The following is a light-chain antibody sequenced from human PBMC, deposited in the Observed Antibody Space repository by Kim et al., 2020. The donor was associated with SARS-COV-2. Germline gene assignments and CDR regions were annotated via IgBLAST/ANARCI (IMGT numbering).Light chain of an antibody. V-gene: IGKV1-5*03. Sequence: SASLGDRGTITCRASQSISTYLAWYQQKPGKAPKLLISATSTLESGVPSRFSGSGSGTEFTLTINSLQPDDFATYYCQHYNSPMYTFGQGTKLEI. CDR3: QHYNSPMYT. CDR1: QSISTY. CDR2: ATS. J-gene: IGKJ2*01.